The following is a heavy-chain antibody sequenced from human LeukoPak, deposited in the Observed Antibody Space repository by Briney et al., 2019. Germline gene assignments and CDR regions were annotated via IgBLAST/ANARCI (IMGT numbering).Heavy chain of an antibody. J-gene: IGHJ3*02. CDR1: GYTFTSYG. CDR3: ARGGTHYDYVWGRYDAFDI. V-gene: IGHV1-2*02. D-gene: IGHD3-16*01. Sequence: ASVKVSCKASGYTFTSYGISWVRQAPGQGLEWMGWINPNSGGTNYAQKFQGRVTMTRDTSISTAYMELSRLRSDDTAVYYCARGGTHYDYVWGRYDAFDIWGQGTMVTVSS. CDR2: INPNSGGT.